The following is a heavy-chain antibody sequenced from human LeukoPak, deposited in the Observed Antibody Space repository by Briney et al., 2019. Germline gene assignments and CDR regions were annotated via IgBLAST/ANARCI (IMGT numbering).Heavy chain of an antibody. V-gene: IGHV4-34*01. Sequence: SETLSLTCAVYGGSFSGYYWSWIRRPPGKGLEWIGEINHSGSTNYNPSLKSRVTISVDTSKNQFSLKLSSVTAADTAVYYCASRIYWGQGTLVTVSS. CDR3: ASRIY. CDR1: GGSFSGYY. J-gene: IGHJ4*02. CDR2: INHSGST.